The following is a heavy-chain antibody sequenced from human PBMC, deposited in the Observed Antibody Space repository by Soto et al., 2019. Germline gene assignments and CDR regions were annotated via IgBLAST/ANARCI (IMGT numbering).Heavy chain of an antibody. Sequence: SETLSLTCTVSGGSISSYYWSWIRQPAGKGLEWIGRIYTSGSTNYNPSLKSRVTMSVDTSKNQFSLKLSSVTAADTAVYYCARDGAGATTMFRFDPWGQGTLVTVSS. V-gene: IGHV4-4*07. D-gene: IGHD1-26*01. CDR3: ARDGAGATTMFRFDP. J-gene: IGHJ5*02. CDR1: GGSISSYY. CDR2: IYTSGST.